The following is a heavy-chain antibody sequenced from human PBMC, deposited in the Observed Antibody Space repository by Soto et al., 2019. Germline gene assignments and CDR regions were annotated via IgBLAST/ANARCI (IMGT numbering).Heavy chain of an antibody. V-gene: IGHV1-8*01. J-gene: IGHJ4*02. CDR3: ARVTAGRYDYIWGSYRLGYYFDY. CDR1: GYTFTSYD. Sequence: QVQLVQSGAEVKKPGASVKVSCKASGYTFTSYDINWVRQATGQGLEWMGWMNPNSGNTGYAQKFQGRVTMTRNTSISTGYMELSSLRSEDTAVYYCARVTAGRYDYIWGSYRLGYYFDYWGQGTLVTVSS. CDR2: MNPNSGNT. D-gene: IGHD3-16*02.